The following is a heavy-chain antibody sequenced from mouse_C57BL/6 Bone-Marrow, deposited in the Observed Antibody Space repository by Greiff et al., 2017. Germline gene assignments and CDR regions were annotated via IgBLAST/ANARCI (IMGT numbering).Heavy chain of an antibody. CDR2: IWSGGST. D-gene: IGHD2-5*01. Sequence: VKLMESGPGLVQPSQSLSITCTVSGFSLTSYGVHWVRQPPGKGLEWLGVIWSGGSTDYNAAFISRLSISKDNSKSQVFFKMNSLQADDTAIYYCAKGSSYYSNRYWYFDVWGTGTTVTVSS. CDR3: AKGSSYYSNRYWYFDV. J-gene: IGHJ1*03. CDR1: GFSLTSYG. V-gene: IGHV2-4*01.